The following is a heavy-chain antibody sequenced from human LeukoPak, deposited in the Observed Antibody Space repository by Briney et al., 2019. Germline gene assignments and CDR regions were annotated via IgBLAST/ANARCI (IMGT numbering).Heavy chain of an antibody. V-gene: IGHV3-48*03. CDR2: ISSSGSTI. J-gene: IGHJ4*02. D-gene: IGHD3-22*01. CDR1: GFTFSSYE. Sequence: GGSLRLSCAASGFTFSSYEMNWVRQAPGKGLEWVSYISSSGSTIYYADSVKGRFTISRDNAKNSLYLQMNSLRAEDTAVYYCARGTSKYDSSGYYYYDYWGQGTLVTVSS. CDR3: ARGTSKYDSSGYYYYDY.